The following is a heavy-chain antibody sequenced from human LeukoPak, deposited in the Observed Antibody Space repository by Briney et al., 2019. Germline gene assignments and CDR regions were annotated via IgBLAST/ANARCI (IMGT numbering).Heavy chain of an antibody. V-gene: IGHV4-31*03. D-gene: IGHD3-10*01. CDR3: ARVTMVRGVNVVDP. CDR2: IYYSGST. J-gene: IGHJ5*02. Sequence: SQTLSLTCTVSGGSISSGGYYWSWIRQHPEKGLEWIGYIYYSGSTYYNPSLQSRVTISVDPSKNQFSLKLSSVTAADTAVYCCARVTMVRGVNVVDPWGQGTLVTVSS. CDR1: GGSISSGGYY.